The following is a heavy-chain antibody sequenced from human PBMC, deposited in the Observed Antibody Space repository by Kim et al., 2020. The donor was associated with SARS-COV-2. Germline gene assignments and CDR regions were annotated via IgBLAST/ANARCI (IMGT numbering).Heavy chain of an antibody. D-gene: IGHD6-19*01. CDR2: ISYDGSNK. CDR1: GFTFSSYA. J-gene: IGHJ6*02. Sequence: GGSLRLSCAASGFTFSSYAMHWVRQAPGKGLEWVAVISYDGSNKYYADSVKGRFTISRDNSKNTLYLQMNSLRAEDTAVYYCARDFVRSGWNLVEGGGPIYYYYYGMDVWGQGTTVTVSS. CDR3: ARDFVRSGWNLVEGGGPIYYYYYGMDV. V-gene: IGHV3-30-3*01.